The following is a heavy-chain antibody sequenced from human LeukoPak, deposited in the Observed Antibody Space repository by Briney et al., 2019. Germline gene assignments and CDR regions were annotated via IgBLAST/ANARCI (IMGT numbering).Heavy chain of an antibody. V-gene: IGHV4-34*01. Sequence: PSETLSLTCAVYGGSFSGYYWSWIRQPPGKGLEWIGEINHSGSTNYNPSLKSRVTISVHTSKNQFSLTLSSVTAADTAVYYCARGQDRLRYYGSGTYVYWGQGTLVTASS. CDR2: INHSGST. CDR3: ARGQDRLRYYGSGTYVY. D-gene: IGHD3-10*01. CDR1: GGSFSGYY. J-gene: IGHJ4*02.